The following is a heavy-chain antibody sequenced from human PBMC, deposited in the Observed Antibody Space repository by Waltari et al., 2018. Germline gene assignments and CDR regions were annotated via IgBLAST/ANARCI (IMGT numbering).Heavy chain of an antibody. D-gene: IGHD3-10*01. Sequence: EVQLVQSGAEVKKPGATVKISCKASGYTFPDYYMHWVQQAPGKGLEWMGRVDPEDCETIYAEKFQGRVTITADTSTDTAYMELSSLRSEDTAVYYCATDRGVRGVTNDYWGQGTLVTVSS. J-gene: IGHJ4*02. V-gene: IGHV1-69-2*01. CDR1: GYTFPDYY. CDR3: ATDRGVRGVTNDY. CDR2: VDPEDCET.